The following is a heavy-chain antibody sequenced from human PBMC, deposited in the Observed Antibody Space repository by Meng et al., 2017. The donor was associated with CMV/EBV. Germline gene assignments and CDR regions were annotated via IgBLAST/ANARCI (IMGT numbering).Heavy chain of an antibody. CDR2: IYYSGST. CDR1: GGSFSGYY. CDR3: AREEYSSSSFDY. J-gene: IGHJ4*02. D-gene: IGHD6-6*01. Sequence: SQTLSLTGAVYGGSFSGYYWSWIRQPPGKGLEWIGYIYYSGSTNCNPSLKSRVTISVDTSKNQFSLKLSSVTAADTAVYYCAREEYSSSSFDYWGQGTLVTVSS. V-gene: IGHV4-59*01.